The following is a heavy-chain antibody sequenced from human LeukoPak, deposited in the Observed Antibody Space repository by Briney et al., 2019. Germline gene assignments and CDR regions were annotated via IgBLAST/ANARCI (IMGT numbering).Heavy chain of an antibody. J-gene: IGHJ4*02. D-gene: IGHD2-21*01. CDR1: GFTFSSYW. CDR3: ARGQSYCGGDCYSDPFDY. V-gene: IGHV3-74*01. CDR2: INTDGSST. Sequence: PGGSLRLSCAASGFTFSSYWMHWVRQAPGKGLVWVSRINTDGSSTSYADSVKGRFTISRDNAKNTLYLQMNSLRAEDTAVYYCARGQSYCGGDCYSDPFDYWGQGTLVTVSS.